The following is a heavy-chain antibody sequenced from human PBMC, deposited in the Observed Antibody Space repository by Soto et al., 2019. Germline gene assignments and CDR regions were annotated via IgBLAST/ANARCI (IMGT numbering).Heavy chain of an antibody. D-gene: IGHD6-6*01. Sequence: QVQLVQSGAEVKKPGSSVKVSCKASGGTFSSYTISWVRQAPGQGLEWMGRIIPILGIANYAQKFQGRVTITADKSTSTAYMELSSLRSEDPAVYYCERHDSSSGMEYWGQGTLVTVSS. V-gene: IGHV1-69*02. CDR2: IIPILGIA. J-gene: IGHJ4*02. CDR1: GGTFSSYT. CDR3: ERHDSSSGMEY.